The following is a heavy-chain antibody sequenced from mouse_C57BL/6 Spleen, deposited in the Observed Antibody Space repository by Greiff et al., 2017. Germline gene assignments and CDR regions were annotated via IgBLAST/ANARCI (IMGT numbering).Heavy chain of an antibody. J-gene: IGHJ3*01. CDR3: ARGGLYYDYDSWFAY. CDR1: GYSFTDYN. V-gene: IGHV1-39*01. Sequence: EVQLVESGPELVKPGASVKISGKASGYSFTDYNMNWVKQSNGKSLEWIGVINPNYGTTSYNQKFKGKATLTVDQSSSTAYMQLNSLTSEDSAVYYCARGGLYYDYDSWFAYWGQGTLVTVSA. D-gene: IGHD2-4*01. CDR2: INPNYGTT.